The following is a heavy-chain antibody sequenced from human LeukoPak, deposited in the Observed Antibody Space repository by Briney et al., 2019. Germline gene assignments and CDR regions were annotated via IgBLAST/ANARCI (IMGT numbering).Heavy chain of an antibody. J-gene: IGHJ6*02. CDR2: IRSKAYGGTT. V-gene: IGHV3-49*04. Sequence: GRSLRLSCTASGFTFGDYAVTWVRQAPGKGLEWVGFIRSKAYGGTTEFAASVKGRFIISRDDSKSIAYLQMNSLKTEDTAVYYCTAHDPSDYYGMDVWGQGTTVTVS. D-gene: IGHD1-1*01. CDR1: GFTFGDYA. CDR3: TAHDPSDYYGMDV.